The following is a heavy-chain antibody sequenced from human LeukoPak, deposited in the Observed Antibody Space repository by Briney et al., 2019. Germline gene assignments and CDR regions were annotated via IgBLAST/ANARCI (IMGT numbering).Heavy chain of an antibody. J-gene: IGHJ4*02. CDR2: INTDGSSI. V-gene: IGHV3-74*01. CDR3: AAVGATETHFDY. CDR1: GFTFSGYW. Sequence: GGSLRLSCAASGFTFSGYWMHWVRQAPGKGLVWVSRINTDGSSISYADSVKGRFTISRDNAKNTLYLQMNSLRAEDTAVYYCAAVGATETHFDYWGQGTLSPSPQ. D-gene: IGHD1-26*01.